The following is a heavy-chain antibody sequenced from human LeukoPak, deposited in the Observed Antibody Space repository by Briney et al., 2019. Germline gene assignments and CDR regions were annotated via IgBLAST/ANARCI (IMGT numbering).Heavy chain of an antibody. CDR3: ARDLFEDYYDSSGYCYAGY. D-gene: IGHD3-22*01. CDR1: GFTFSDYY. CDR2: ISSSGSTI. V-gene: IGHV3-11*01. J-gene: IGHJ4*02. Sequence: GGSLRLPCAASGFTFSDYYMSWIRQAPGKGLEWVSYISSSGSTIYYADSVKGRFTISRDNAKNSLYLQMNSLRAEDTAVYYCARDLFEDYYDSSGYCYAGYWGQGTLVTVSS.